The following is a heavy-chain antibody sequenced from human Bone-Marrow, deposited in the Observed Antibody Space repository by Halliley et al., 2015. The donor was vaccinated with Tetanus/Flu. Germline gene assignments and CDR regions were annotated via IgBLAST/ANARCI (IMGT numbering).Heavy chain of an antibody. V-gene: IGHV3-23*01. Sequence: GRGGVAAIGGGGGNSYYADSVKGRFIISRDNSKNTLYLQMNSLRVEDTAVYYCSKGGIEEVQGWGQGILVTVSS. CDR2: IGGGGGNS. CDR3: SKGGIEEVQG. J-gene: IGHJ1*01.